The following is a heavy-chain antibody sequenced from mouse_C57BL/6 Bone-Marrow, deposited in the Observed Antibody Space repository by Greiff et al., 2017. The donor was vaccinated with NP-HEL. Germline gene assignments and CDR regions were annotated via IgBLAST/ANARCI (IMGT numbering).Heavy chain of an antibody. CDR1: GFTFSSYA. Sequence: EVKLVESGGGLVKPGGSLKLSCAASGFTFSSYAMSWVRQTPEKRLEWVATISDGGSYTYYPDNVKGRFTISRDNAKNNLYLQMSHLKSEDTAMYYWARGAVTFDYWGQGTTLTVSA. J-gene: IGHJ2*01. D-gene: IGHD2-5*01. CDR3: ARGAVTFDY. CDR2: ISDGGSYT. V-gene: IGHV5-4*03.